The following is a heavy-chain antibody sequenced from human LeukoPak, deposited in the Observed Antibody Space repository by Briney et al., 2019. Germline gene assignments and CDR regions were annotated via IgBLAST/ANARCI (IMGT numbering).Heavy chain of an antibody. CDR1: GYTFTSYG. CDR3: ARMSGRESSGYYLDY. J-gene: IGHJ4*02. V-gene: IGHV1-18*01. Sequence: ASVKVSCKASGYTFTSYGISWVRQAPGQGLEWMGWISAYNGNTNYAQKLQGRVTMTTDTSTSTAYMELRSLRSDDTAVYYCARMSGRESSGYYLDYRGQGTLVTVSS. CDR2: ISAYNGNT. D-gene: IGHD3-22*01.